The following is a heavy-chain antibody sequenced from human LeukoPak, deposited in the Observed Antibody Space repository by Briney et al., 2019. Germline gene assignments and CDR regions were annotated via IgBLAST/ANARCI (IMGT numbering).Heavy chain of an antibody. CDR2: ISYDGSNK. CDR1: GFTFSSYG. CDR3: AKGARGSGSYFDY. Sequence: GRSLRLSCAASGFTFSSYGMHWVRQAPGKGLEWVAVISYDGSNKYYADSVKGRFTISRDNSKNTLYLQMNSLRAEDTAVYYCAKGARGSGSYFDYWGQGTLVTVSP. D-gene: IGHD3-10*01. V-gene: IGHV3-30*18. J-gene: IGHJ4*02.